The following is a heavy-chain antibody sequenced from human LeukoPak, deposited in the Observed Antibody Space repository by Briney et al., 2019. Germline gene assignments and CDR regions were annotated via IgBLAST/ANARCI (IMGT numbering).Heavy chain of an antibody. CDR3: ASNRGTSLWYFDL. CDR1: GGSISSYY. J-gene: IGHJ2*01. V-gene: IGHV4-4*07. D-gene: IGHD2-2*01. CDR2: IYTSGST. Sequence: SETLSLTCTVSGGSISSYYWSWIRQPAGKGLEWIGRIYTSGSTNYKPSLKSRVTMSVDTPKNQFSLKLSSVTAADTAVYYCASNRGTSLWYFDLWGRGTLVTVSS.